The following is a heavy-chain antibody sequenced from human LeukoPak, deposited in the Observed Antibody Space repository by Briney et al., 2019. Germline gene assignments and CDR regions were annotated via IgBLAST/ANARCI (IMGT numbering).Heavy chain of an antibody. CDR2: ISYDGSNK. CDR1: GFTFSSYA. Sequence: GGSLRLSCAASGFTFSSYAMHWVRQAPGKGLEWVAVISYDGSNKYYADSVKGRFTISRDNSKNTLYLQMNSLRAEDTAVYYCARDSVHGSAPLYYLDYWGQGTLVTVSS. CDR3: ARDSVHGSAPLYYLDY. D-gene: IGHD6-25*01. J-gene: IGHJ4*02. V-gene: IGHV3-30*01.